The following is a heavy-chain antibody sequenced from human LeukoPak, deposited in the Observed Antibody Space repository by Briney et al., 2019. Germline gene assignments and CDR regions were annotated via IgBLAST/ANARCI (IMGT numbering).Heavy chain of an antibody. V-gene: IGHV3-30*04. J-gene: IGHJ4*02. CDR2: ISYDGSNE. Sequence: GGSLRLSCAASGFTFSSYVMHWVRQAPGKGLEWVAIISYDGSNEYYADSVKGRFTISRDNSKNTLYLQMNRLRPEDAAVYYCAKAPVTTCRGAYCYPFDYWGQGTLVTVSS. CDR3: AKAPVTTCRGAYCYPFDY. D-gene: IGHD2-21*01. CDR1: GFTFSSYV.